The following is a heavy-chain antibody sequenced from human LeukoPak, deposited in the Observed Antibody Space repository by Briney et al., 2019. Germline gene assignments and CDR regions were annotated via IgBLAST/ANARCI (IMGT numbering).Heavy chain of an antibody. J-gene: IGHJ4*02. CDR3: ARPYCNGGSCHDYFDY. V-gene: IGHV1-8*01. D-gene: IGHD2-15*01. CDR1: GYTFTSYD. CDR2: MNPNSGNT. Sequence: ASVKVSCKASGYTFTSYDINWVRQATGQGLEWMGWMNPNSGNTGYAQKFQGRVTMTRNTSISTAYMELSSLRSDDTAIYYCARPYCNGGSCHDYFDYWGQGTLVSVSS.